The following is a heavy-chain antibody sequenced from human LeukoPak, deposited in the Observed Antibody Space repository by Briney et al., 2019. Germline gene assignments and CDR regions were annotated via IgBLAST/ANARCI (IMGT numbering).Heavy chain of an antibody. CDR1: GGSFSGYY. J-gene: IGHJ4*02. CDR3: ARESHYFDY. Sequence: PSETLSLTCAVYGGSFSGYYWSWIRQPPGKGLEWIGEINHSGSTNYNPSLKSRVTISVDTSKNQFSLKLGSVTAADTAVYYCARESHYFDYWGQGTLVTVSS. V-gene: IGHV4-34*01. CDR2: INHSGST.